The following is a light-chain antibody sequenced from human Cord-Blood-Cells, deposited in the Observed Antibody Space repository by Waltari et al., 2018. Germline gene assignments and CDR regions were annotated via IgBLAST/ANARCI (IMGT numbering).Light chain of an antibody. V-gene: IGLV1-40*01. Sequence: QSVLTQPPSVSGAPGQRVTISCTGSSSNIGAGYDVHWYQQLPGTAPNLLIYGNSNRPSGVPDRLSGSKSGTSASLAITGLQAEDEADYYCQSYDSSLSGYVFGTGTKVTVL. CDR2: GNS. J-gene: IGLJ1*01. CDR3: QSYDSSLSGYV. CDR1: SSNIGAGYD.